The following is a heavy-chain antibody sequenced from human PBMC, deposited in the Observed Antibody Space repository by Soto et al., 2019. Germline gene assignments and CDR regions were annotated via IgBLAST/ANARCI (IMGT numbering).Heavy chain of an antibody. CDR2: ISGSGGST. CDR3: AKDYGDYVFGYFDY. CDR1: GFTFSSYA. Sequence: EVQLLESGGGLVQPGGSLRLSCAASGFTFSSYAMSWVRQAPGKGLEWVSAISGSGGSTYYADSVKGRFTISRANSKNTLYLQMNSLRDEDTAVYYCAKDYGDYVFGYFDYWGQGTLVTVSS. J-gene: IGHJ4*02. V-gene: IGHV3-23*01. D-gene: IGHD4-17*01.